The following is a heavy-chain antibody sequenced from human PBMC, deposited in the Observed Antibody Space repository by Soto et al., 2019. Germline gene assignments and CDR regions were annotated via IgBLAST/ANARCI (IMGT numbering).Heavy chain of an antibody. D-gene: IGHD3-16*01. J-gene: IGHJ5*02. CDR2: IIPIFGTA. CDR3: ARVGGRYVSPYNWFDP. CDR1: GGTFSSYA. Sequence: GASVKVSCKASGGTFSSYAISWVRQAPGQGLEWMGGIIPIFGTANYAQKFQGRVTITADESTSTAYMELSSLRSEDTAVYYCARVGGRYVSPYNWFDPWGQGTLVTVSS. V-gene: IGHV1-69*13.